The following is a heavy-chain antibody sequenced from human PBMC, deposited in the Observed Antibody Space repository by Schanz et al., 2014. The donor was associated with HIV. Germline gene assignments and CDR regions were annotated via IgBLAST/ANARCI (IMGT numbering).Heavy chain of an antibody. V-gene: IGHV3-30*03. CDR2: ISYDGSNK. CDR1: GFTFSTYG. D-gene: IGHD2-15*01. Sequence: QVQLVESGGGVVQPGRSLRLSCAASGFTFSTYGMHWVRQAPGKGLEWVAFISYDGSNKYYADSVKGRFTISRDNSKNTLFLQMNSLRGEDTAVYYCARGSGPYYYYYGMDVWGQGTTVTVSS. J-gene: IGHJ6*02. CDR3: ARGSGPYYYYYGMDV.